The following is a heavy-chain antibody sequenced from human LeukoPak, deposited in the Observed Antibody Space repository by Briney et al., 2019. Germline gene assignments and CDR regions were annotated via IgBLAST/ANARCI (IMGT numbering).Heavy chain of an antibody. D-gene: IGHD3-10*01. CDR1: GYTFTDYY. CDR2: INPNSGGT. Sequence: ASVKVSCKASGYTFTDYYMHWVRQAPGQGLEWMGWINPNSGGTNYAQKFQGWVTMTRGTSISTAYMELGRLRSDDTAVYYCARDGAVRGVIIDYWGQGTLVTVSS. V-gene: IGHV1-2*04. J-gene: IGHJ4*02. CDR3: ARDGAVRGVIIDY.